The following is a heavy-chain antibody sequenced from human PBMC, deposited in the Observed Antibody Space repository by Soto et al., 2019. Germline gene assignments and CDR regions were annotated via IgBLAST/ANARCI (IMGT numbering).Heavy chain of an antibody. D-gene: IGHD5-18*01. CDR2: ISAYNGNR. CDR1: GYTFSSYG. Sequence: ASVKVSCKASGYTFSSYGISWVRQAPGQGLEWMGWISAYNGNRKYAQKFQGRVTMTTDTSTSTAYMELRSLRSDDTATYYCARIRSCGYSYGYYFDYWGQGTLVTVSS. CDR3: ARIRSCGYSYGYYFDY. J-gene: IGHJ4*02. V-gene: IGHV1-18*01.